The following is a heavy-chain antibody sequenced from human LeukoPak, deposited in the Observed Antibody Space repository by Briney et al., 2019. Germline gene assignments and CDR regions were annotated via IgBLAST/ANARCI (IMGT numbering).Heavy chain of an antibody. CDR2: INPNSGVT. D-gene: IGHD5-12*01. J-gene: IGHJ6*03. Sequence: SVKVSCKASGYTFSGFYIHWVRQAPGQGLEWMGWINPNSGVTNYAQKLQGRVTITRDTSIDTAYMQLSRLRSDDTAVYYCAKDRYGDYEAPFHYYMDAWGRGTTVTVSS. CDR3: AKDRYGDYEAPFHYYMDA. CDR1: GYTFSGFY. V-gene: IGHV1-2*02.